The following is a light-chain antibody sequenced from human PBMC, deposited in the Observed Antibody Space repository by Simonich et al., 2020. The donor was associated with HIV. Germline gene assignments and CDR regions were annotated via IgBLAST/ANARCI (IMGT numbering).Light chain of an antibody. V-gene: IGLV2-14*02. CDR1: SSGVGSYNF. J-gene: IGLJ2*01. CDR3: SSYTSSSTVV. CDR2: EGS. Sequence: QSALTQPASVSGSPGQSITISCTGTSSGVGSYNFVSWYQQHPGKAPKLRIYEGSKWPSGVSKRFSGSKSGNTATLTISGLQAEDEADYYCSSYTSSSTVVFGGGTKLTVL.